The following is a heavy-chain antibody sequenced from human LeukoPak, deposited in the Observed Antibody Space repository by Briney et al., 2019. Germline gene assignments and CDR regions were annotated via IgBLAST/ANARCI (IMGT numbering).Heavy chain of an antibody. CDR2: ISGSGGST. V-gene: IGHV3-23*01. CDR3: AKDGGYCSSTSCYTQKFDY. D-gene: IGHD2-2*02. J-gene: IGHJ4*02. Sequence: GGSLRLSCAASGFTVTSNYMSWVRQAPGKGLEWVSGISGSGGSTYYTDSVKGRFTISRDNSKNTLYLQMNSLRAEDTAVYCCAKDGGYCSSTSCYTQKFDYWGQGTLVTVSS. CDR1: GFTVTSNY.